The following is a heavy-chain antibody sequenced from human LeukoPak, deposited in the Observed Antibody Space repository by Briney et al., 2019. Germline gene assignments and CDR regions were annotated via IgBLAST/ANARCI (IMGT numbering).Heavy chain of an antibody. J-gene: IGHJ4*02. V-gene: IGHV1-8*01. CDR3: ARDQSYDFWSGYFDY. D-gene: IGHD3-3*01. CDR2: MNPNSGNT. Sequence: ASVKVSCKASGYTFTSYDINWVRQATGQGLEWMGWMNPNSGNTGYAQKFQGRVTMTRDTSTSTVYMELSSLRSEDTAVYYCARDQSYDFWSGYFDYWGQGTLVTVSS. CDR1: GYTFTSYD.